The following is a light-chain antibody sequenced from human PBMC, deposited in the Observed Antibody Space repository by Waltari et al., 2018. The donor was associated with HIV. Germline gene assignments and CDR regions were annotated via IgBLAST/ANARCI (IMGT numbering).Light chain of an antibody. Sequence: QSALTQPSSASGSPGQSVTISCTGTSSDVGGYDYVSWYQQHPGKAPKLMIYEVSTRPSGVPDRFFGSKSGNTASLTVSGLQAEDEADYYCSSYAGSNNVIFGGGTKLTVL. V-gene: IGLV2-8*01. J-gene: IGLJ2*01. CDR3: SSYAGSNNVI. CDR2: EVS. CDR1: SSDVGGYDY.